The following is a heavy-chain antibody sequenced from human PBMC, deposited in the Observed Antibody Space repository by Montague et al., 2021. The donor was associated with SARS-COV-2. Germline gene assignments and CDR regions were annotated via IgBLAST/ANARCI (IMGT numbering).Heavy chain of an antibody. D-gene: IGHD6-19*01. CDR2: ISYDGSNK. CDR1: GFTFSSYA. Sequence: SLRLSCAASGFTFSSYAMHWVRQAPGKGLEWVAVISYDGSNKYYADSVKGRFTISRDNSKNTLYLQMSSLRAEDTAVYYCARECIAVAGDAFDIWGQGTMVTVSS. CDR3: ARECIAVAGDAFDI. V-gene: IGHV3-30-3*01. J-gene: IGHJ3*02.